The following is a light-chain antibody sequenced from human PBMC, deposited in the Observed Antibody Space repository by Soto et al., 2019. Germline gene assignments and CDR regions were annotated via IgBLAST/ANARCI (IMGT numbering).Light chain of an antibody. J-gene: IGKJ2*01. CDR3: QQSYSTPYT. CDR1: QSISSY. Sequence: DIQMTQSPSSLSASVGDRVTITCRASQSISSYLNWYQQKPGKVPKLLIYAASSLQSGVPSRFSGSGSGTDFTLTISSLQPEDFATYYCQQSYSTPYTFGQGTNVDIK. CDR2: AAS. V-gene: IGKV1-39*01.